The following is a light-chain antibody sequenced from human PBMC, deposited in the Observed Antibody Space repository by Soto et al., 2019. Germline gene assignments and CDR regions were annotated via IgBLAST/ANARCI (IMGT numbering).Light chain of an antibody. V-gene: IGKV3-20*01. CDR1: QSVRSN. CDR2: GAS. J-gene: IGKJ1*01. Sequence: EIVMTQSPATLSVSPGERATLSCRASQSVRSNLAWYQQKPGQAPRRLIFGASSRATGIPDRFSGSGSGTDFTLTISRLEPEDFAVYYCQQYGSSPSTFGQGTKVDIK. CDR3: QQYGSSPST.